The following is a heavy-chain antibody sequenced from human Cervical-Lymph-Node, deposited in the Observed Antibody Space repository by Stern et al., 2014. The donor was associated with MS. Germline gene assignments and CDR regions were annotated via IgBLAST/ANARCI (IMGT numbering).Heavy chain of an antibody. V-gene: IGHV4-4*02. CDR1: GDSISNDNW. CDR3: ARDQGFQLMNS. CDR2: IYHTGSA. D-gene: IGHD2-2*01. J-gene: IGHJ4*02. Sequence: LQLQESGPGLVRPSGTLSLTCAVSGDSISNDNWWSWVRQPPGKGLEWIGEIYHTGSANYDPSLKSRVTISVDKSKTQFSLRLTSMTAADTAVYYCARDQGFQLMNSWGQGTLVIVSS.